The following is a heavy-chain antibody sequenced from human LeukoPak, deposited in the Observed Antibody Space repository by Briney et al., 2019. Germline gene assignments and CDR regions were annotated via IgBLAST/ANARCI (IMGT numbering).Heavy chain of an antibody. CDR2: IYYSGST. CDR1: GGSINSYY. CDR3: ARVGQGSSWYSWFDP. Sequence: SGTLSLTCTVSGGSINSYYWSWIRQPPGKGLEWIGYIYYSGSTNYSPSLKSRVTISVDTSKNQFSLKLSSVTAADTAVYYCARVGQGSSWYSWFDPWGQGTLVTVSS. J-gene: IGHJ5*02. V-gene: IGHV4-59*01. D-gene: IGHD6-13*01.